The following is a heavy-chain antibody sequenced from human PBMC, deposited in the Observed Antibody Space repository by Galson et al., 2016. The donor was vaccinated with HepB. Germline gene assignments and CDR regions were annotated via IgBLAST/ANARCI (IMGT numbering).Heavy chain of an antibody. J-gene: IGHJ6*02. V-gene: IGHV1-69*13. CDR3: ARASVQYYYGMDI. CDR2: IIPMLGTV. Sequence: SVKVSCKAPGGTFSTYAITWVRQAPGQGLEWMGGIIPMLGTVNYAQKFQGRVTVTAAESTGTAYMELSSLRSEDTGIYYCARASVQYYYGMDIWGQGTTVTVSS. CDR1: GGTFSTYA.